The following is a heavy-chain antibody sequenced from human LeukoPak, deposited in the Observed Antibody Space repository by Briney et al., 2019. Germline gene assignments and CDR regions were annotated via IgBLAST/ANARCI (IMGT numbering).Heavy chain of an antibody. CDR2: ISSSSSYI. J-gene: IGHJ3*02. Sequence: GGSLRLSCAASGFTLSGYWMHWVRQAPGKGLVWVSSISSSSSYIYYADSVKGRFTISRDNAKNSLYLQMNSLRAEDTAVYYCARDGYSSSGYDAFDIWGQGTMVTVSS. V-gene: IGHV3-21*01. CDR3: ARDGYSSSGYDAFDI. D-gene: IGHD6-13*01. CDR1: GFTLSGYW.